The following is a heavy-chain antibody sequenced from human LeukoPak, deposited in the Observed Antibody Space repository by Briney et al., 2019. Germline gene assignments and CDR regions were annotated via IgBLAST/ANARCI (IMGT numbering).Heavy chain of an antibody. V-gene: IGHV3-7*01. CDR2: IKQDGTEK. J-gene: IGHJ4*02. Sequence: GGSLRLSCAASGFTFSSYWMHWVRQAPGKGLVWVANIKQDGTEKYYVDSVRGRFTISRDNAQNSLYLQMNNLGAEDTAVYYCATDPASYCTSSTCDFDYWGQGTLVTVSS. CDR3: ATDPASYCTSSTCDFDY. D-gene: IGHD2-8*01. CDR1: GFTFSSYW.